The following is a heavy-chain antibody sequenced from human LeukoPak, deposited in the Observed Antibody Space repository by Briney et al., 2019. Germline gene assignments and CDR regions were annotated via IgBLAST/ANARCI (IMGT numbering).Heavy chain of an antibody. J-gene: IGHJ6*03. CDR3: AKDSDGDGYNYRYYYYMDV. CDR1: GCTFSSYA. D-gene: IGHD5-24*01. CDR2: ISVSGGST. V-gene: IGHV3-23*01. Sequence: GGSLRLSCAASGCTFSSYAMIGFRQAPGKGLEGVSAISVSGGSTYYADSLKGRFTISRDNSKKTVYLQMNSLTDEDNAVYYCAKDSDGDGYNYRYYYYMDVWGKGPTVTVSS.